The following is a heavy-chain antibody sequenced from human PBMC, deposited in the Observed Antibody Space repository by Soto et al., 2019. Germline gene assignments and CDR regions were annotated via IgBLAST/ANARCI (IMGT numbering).Heavy chain of an antibody. D-gene: IGHD6-13*01. CDR1: GNTFPNYA. CDR3: ARDDFGYSSSWYIDYFNF. Sequence: ASVKVSCKTSGNTFPNYALHWVRQAPGQRPEWMGWINGGNGNTKYSEHFQGRVTFTGDTSAGTAYMELSSLTSEDTAVYYCARDDFGYSSSWYIDYFNFWGQGTLVTVSS. CDR2: INGGNGNT. J-gene: IGHJ4*02. V-gene: IGHV1-3*01.